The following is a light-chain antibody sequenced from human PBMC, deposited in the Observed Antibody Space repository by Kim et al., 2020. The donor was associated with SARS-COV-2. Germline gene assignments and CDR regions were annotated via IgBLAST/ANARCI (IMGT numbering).Light chain of an antibody. CDR2: DAA. V-gene: IGKV3-11*01. J-gene: IGKJ4*01. CDR3: QQRGNWPPALT. CDR1: HNIDIN. Sequence: PEESATNSCRASHNIDINLAWYQQTPGQPPRLLIYDAAIRAAGIPDRFSGSGSGTDFTLTIGSLAPEDFAVYYCQQRGNWPPALTFGGGTKVDIK.